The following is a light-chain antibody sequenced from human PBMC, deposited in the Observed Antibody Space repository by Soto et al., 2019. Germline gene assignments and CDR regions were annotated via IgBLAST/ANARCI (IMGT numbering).Light chain of an antibody. J-gene: IGLJ1*01. V-gene: IGLV2-23*02. CDR3: CPSGRSPPHV. Sequence: QSVLTQPASVSGSPGQSITISCTGTSINVGSYRLVSWYQQHPGKAPKLMIFEVNKRPSGVSNRFSGSKSGNTASLTISGLKVEDEADYYSCPSGRSPPHVFGTRTKVTV. CDR1: SINVGSYRL. CDR2: EVN.